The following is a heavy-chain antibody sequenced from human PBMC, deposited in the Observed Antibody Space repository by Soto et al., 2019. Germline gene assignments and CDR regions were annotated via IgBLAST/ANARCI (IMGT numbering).Heavy chain of an antibody. D-gene: IGHD2-15*01. CDR3: AKDLGYCTGGSCYLGGEYAFDI. J-gene: IGHJ3*02. CDR1: GFTFDDYV. CDR2: ISWNSDSI. V-gene: IGHV3-9*01. Sequence: GGSLRLSCAASGFTFDDYVMHWVRQAPGKGLEWVSGISWNSDSIGYADSVKGRFTISRDNAKNSLYLQMKSLRAEDTALYYCAKDLGYCTGGSCYLGGEYAFDIWGQGTMVTVSS.